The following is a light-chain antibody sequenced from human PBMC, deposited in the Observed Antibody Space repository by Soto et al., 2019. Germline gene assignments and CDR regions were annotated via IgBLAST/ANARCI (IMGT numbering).Light chain of an antibody. CDR3: QQDSIATT. J-gene: IGKJ1*01. Sequence: DIQMTQSPSTLSASVGDRVTITCRASQSINNWLAWYQQKPGKAPKLLIYRASSLENGVPSRFSGRGSGTEFILTITSLQPDAFATYYCQQDSIATTFGQGTKVEI. CDR2: RAS. CDR1: QSINNW. V-gene: IGKV1-5*03.